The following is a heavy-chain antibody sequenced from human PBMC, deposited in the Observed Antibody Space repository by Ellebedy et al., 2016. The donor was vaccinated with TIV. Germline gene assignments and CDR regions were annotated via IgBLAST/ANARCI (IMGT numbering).Heavy chain of an antibody. CDR3: ARDAMIWIFDS. J-gene: IGHJ4*02. V-gene: IGHV3-48*01. CDR1: GFTFNTYS. Sequence: GESLKISCAVSGFTFNTYSMNWVRQAPGKGLEWISYISKSDTTYYADSVRGRFTISRDNAKKSVYLQMNSLGLEDTALYYCARDAMIWIFDSWGQGTLVTVSS. D-gene: IGHD3-22*01. CDR2: ISKSDTT.